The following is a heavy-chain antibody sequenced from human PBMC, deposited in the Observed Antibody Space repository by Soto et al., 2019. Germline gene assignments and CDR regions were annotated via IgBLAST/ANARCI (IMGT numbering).Heavy chain of an antibody. CDR3: ARDKETTVVTPPDY. CDR2: ISYDGSNK. Sequence: GGSLRLSCADSGFTFSSYAMHWVRQAPGKGLERVAVISYDGSNKYYADSVKGRFTISRDNSKNTLYLQMNSLRAEDTAVYYCARDKETTVVTPPDYWGQGTLVTVYS. D-gene: IGHD4-17*01. J-gene: IGHJ4*02. V-gene: IGHV3-30-3*01. CDR1: GFTFSSYA.